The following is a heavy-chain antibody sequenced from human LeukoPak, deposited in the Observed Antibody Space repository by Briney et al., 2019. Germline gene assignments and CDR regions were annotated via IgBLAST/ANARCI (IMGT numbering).Heavy chain of an antibody. CDR2: IYSGGRT. D-gene: IGHD1-1*01. CDR1: GFTVSSNY. CDR3: ARVPRGERNAFDM. V-gene: IGHV3-53*01. Sequence: GGSLRLSCAASGFTVSSNYMNWVCEAPGKGLGRGSSIYSGGRTFYADSVKGRFTITRDNSKNTVFLQMNTLTVADTAVYYCARVPRGERNAFDMWGQGTMVIVSS. J-gene: IGHJ3*02.